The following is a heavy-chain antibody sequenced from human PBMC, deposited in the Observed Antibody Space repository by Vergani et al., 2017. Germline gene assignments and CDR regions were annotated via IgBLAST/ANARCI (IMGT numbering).Heavy chain of an antibody. CDR3: AGGRALLGGTHDYYYYGMDV. J-gene: IGHJ6*02. V-gene: IGHV1-69*18. Sequence: QVQLVQSGAEVKKPGSSVKVSCKASGGTFSSYAISWVRQAPGQGLEWMGRIIPIFGTANYAQKFQGRVTITADESTSTAYMELSSLRSEDTAVYYCAGGRALLGGTHDYYYYGMDVWGQGTTVTVSS. CDR2: IIPIFGTA. CDR1: GGTFSSYA. D-gene: IGHD3-10*01.